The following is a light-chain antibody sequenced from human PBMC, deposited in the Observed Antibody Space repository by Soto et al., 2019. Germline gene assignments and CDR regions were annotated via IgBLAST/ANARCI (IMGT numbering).Light chain of an antibody. J-gene: IGKJ2*01. CDR2: DAS. V-gene: IGKV3-11*01. CDR1: QSVSSS. Sequence: EIVLTQSPATLSLSPGERATLSCRASQSVSSSLAWYQQKPGQAPRLLIYDASNRATGIPARFSGSGSGTDFTLTISSLEPEDFAVYYCQQGSNWPPTFGQGTKLEIK. CDR3: QQGSNWPPT.